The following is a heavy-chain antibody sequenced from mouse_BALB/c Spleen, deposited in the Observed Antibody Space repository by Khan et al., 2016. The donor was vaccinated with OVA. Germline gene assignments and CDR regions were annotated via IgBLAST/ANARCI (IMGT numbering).Heavy chain of an antibody. CDR2: IYPGTGST. Sequence: QVQLKQSGAELVRPGASVKLSCKTSGYTFTSYWIHWVKQRPGQGLEWIARIYPGTGSTYYNEKFKGKATLTADKSSSTAYMQLSSLKSEDSAVYYCARGGYDNHAMDYWGQGTSVTVSS. D-gene: IGHD2-10*02. CDR1: GYTFTSYW. V-gene: IGHV1-76*01. CDR3: ARGGYDNHAMDY. J-gene: IGHJ4*01.